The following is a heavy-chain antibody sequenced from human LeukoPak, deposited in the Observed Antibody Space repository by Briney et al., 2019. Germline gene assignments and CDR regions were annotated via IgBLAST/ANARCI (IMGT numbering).Heavy chain of an antibody. Sequence: GGSLEISCKGPGYRFTSYWIGWVRPMPGKGLEGMGIIYPGDSDTRYSPSFQGQVTISADKYISTAYLQWSSLKASDTAMYYCARPLNDYSSGWFPPPYYFDYWGQGTLVTVSS. V-gene: IGHV5-51*01. CDR3: ARPLNDYSSGWFPPPYYFDY. D-gene: IGHD6-19*01. CDR1: GYRFTSYW. J-gene: IGHJ4*02. CDR2: IYPGDSDT.